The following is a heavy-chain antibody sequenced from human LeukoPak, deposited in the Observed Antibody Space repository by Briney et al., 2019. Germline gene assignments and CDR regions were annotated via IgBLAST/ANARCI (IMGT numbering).Heavy chain of an antibody. Sequence: SETLSLTCTVSGGSIGSYYWSWIRQPAGKGLEWIGRIYTSGSTNYNPSLKSRVTMSVDTSKNQFSLKLSSVTAADTAVYYCARDGDPNYYYYGMDVWGQGTTVTVSS. D-gene: IGHD2-21*02. J-gene: IGHJ6*02. V-gene: IGHV4-4*07. CDR1: GGSIGSYY. CDR2: IYTSGST. CDR3: ARDGDPNYYYYGMDV.